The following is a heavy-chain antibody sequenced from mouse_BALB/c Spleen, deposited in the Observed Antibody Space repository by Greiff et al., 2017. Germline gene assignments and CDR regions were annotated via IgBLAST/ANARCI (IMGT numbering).Heavy chain of an antibody. CDR1: GYTFTDYW. Sequence: QVQLQQPGAELVMPGASVKMSCKASGYTFTDYWMHWVKQRPGQGLEWIGAIDTSDSYTSYNQKFKGKATLTVDESSSTAYMQLSSLTSEDSAVYYCAREEDGNYFDYWGQGTTLTVSS. D-gene: IGHD2-1*01. CDR2: IDTSDSYT. J-gene: IGHJ2*01. V-gene: IGHV1-69*01. CDR3: AREEDGNYFDY.